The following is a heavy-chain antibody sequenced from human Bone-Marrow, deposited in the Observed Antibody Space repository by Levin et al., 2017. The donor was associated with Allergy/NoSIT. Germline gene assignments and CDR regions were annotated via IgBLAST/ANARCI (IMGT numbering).Heavy chain of an antibody. V-gene: IGHV3-11*01. CDR1: GFPFRDYY. CDR2: ISSSGSTI. D-gene: IGHD6-6*01. Sequence: LSLPCAASGFPFRDYYMSWLRPAPGKGLEWVSYISSSGSTIYYADSVKGRFTISRDNAKNSLYLQMNSLRAEDTAVYYCARIIAARPGHYWYFDRWGRGTLVTVSS. J-gene: IGHJ2*01. CDR3: ARIIAARPGHYWYFDR.